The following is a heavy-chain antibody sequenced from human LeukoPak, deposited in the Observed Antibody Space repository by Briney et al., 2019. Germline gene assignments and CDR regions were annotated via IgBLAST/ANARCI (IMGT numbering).Heavy chain of an antibody. CDR1: GGSFSGYY. CDR2: INHSGST. Sequence: SETLSLSCAVYGGSFSGYYWSWIRQPPGKGLEWIGEINHSGSTNYNPSLKSRVTISVDTSKNQFLLKLSSVTAADTAVYYCARHSGGTYYVTFDPWGQGTLVTVSS. J-gene: IGHJ5*02. D-gene: IGHD1-26*01. V-gene: IGHV4-34*01. CDR3: ARHSGGTYYVTFDP.